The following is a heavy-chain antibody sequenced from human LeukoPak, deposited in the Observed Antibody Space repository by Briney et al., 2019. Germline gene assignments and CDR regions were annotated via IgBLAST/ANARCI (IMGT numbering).Heavy chain of an antibody. D-gene: IGHD3-16*01. CDR2: ISGSGGST. V-gene: IGHV3-23*01. CDR3: AKGSASSRPYYFDY. CDR1: GFTFSSYA. J-gene: IGHJ4*02. Sequence: HSGGSLRLSCAASGFTFSSYAMSWVRQAPGKGLEWVSAISGSGGSTYYADSVKGRFTISRDNSKNTLDLQMSSLRAEDTAVYYCAKGSASSRPYYFDYWGQGALVTVSS.